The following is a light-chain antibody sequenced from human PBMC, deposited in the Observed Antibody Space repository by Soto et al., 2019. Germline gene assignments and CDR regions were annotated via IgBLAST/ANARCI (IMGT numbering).Light chain of an antibody. Sequence: EIVLTRSPATLSLSPGERATLSCRASQTLTSNYLAWYQQKPGQAPRLLIHGAASRATGIPDRFSGSGSGTDFTLTISRLEPEDFAVYYCQQYSDSVLTFGGGTKVEIK. CDR3: QQYSDSVLT. CDR1: QTLTSNY. J-gene: IGKJ4*01. V-gene: IGKV3-20*01. CDR2: GAA.